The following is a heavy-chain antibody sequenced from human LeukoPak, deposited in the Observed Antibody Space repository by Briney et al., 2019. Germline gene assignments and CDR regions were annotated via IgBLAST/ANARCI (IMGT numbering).Heavy chain of an antibody. V-gene: IGHV3-53*01. Sequence: GGSLRLSCAASGFTVSSNYMSWVRQAPGKGLEWVSVLYSGGSIYYAKSVKGRFTISRDNSRNTLYLQMNSLRAEDTAVYYCARGTYYDSSGYHFDYWGQGTLVTVSS. D-gene: IGHD3-22*01. J-gene: IGHJ4*02. CDR2: LYSGGSI. CDR3: ARGTYYDSSGYHFDY. CDR1: GFTVSSNY.